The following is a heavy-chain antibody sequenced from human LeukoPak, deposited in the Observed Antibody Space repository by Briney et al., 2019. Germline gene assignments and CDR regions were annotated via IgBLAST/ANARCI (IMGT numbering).Heavy chain of an antibody. CDR1: GYTLTELS. Sequence: ASVKVSCKVSGYTLTELSMHWVRQAPGKGLEWMGGFDPEDGETIYAQKFQGRVIMTEDTSTDTAYMELSSLRSEDTAVYYCASLVTAIRGVDWFDPWGQGTLVTVSS. CDR2: FDPEDGET. V-gene: IGHV1-24*01. J-gene: IGHJ5*02. CDR3: ASLVTAIRGVDWFDP. D-gene: IGHD2-21*02.